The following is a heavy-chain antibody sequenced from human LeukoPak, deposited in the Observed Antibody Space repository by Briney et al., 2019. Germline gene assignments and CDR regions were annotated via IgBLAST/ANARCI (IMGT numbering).Heavy chain of an antibody. Sequence: SGTLSLTCTVSGGSISSGSYYWSWIRQPAGEGLEWIGRIYTSGSHYRKPFLKSRVSLSIDTSKDQFSLNLNSVTAADTAVYYCARVERDISTGYYPFYFDFWGPGTLVTVSS. CDR1: GGSISSGSYY. D-gene: IGHD3-9*01. CDR3: ARVERDISTGYYPFYFDF. J-gene: IGHJ4*02. V-gene: IGHV4-61*02. CDR2: IYTSGSH.